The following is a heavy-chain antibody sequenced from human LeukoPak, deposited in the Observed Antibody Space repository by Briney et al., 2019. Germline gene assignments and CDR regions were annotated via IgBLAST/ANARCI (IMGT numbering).Heavy chain of an antibody. CDR1: GFTFSSYS. CDR3: ARDHYDSSGYPSTEWFDP. J-gene: IGHJ5*02. CDR2: ISSSSSYI. V-gene: IGHV3-21*01. Sequence: PGGSLRLSCAASGFTFSSYSMNWVRQAPGKGLEWVSSISSSSSYIYYADSVKGRFTISRDNAKNSLYLQMNSLRAEDTAVYYCARDHYDSSGYPSTEWFDPWGQGTLVTVSS. D-gene: IGHD3-22*01.